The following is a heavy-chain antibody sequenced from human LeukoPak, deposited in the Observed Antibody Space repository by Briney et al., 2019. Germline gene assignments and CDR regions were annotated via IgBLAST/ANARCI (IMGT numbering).Heavy chain of an antibody. D-gene: IGHD3-10*01. Sequence: GRSLRLSCAASGFMFSNYGMQWVRQAPGKGLEWVSVISYDGSNTYYADSVKGRFTISRDNSKNTLYLQMNSLRAEDTAVYYCAKDLRRRYYFGSGSRGGTFDIWGQGTMVTVSS. CDR1: GFMFSNYG. CDR3: AKDLRRRYYFGSGSRGGTFDI. J-gene: IGHJ3*02. CDR2: ISYDGSNT. V-gene: IGHV3-30*18.